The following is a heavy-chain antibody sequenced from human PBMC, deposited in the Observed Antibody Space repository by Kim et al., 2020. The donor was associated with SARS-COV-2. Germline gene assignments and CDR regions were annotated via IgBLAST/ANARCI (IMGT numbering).Heavy chain of an antibody. CDR3: ARLLRGGLTFGDNWFDP. J-gene: IGHJ5*02. CDR2: IYYSGST. CDR1: GGSISSSSYY. V-gene: IGHV4-39*01. D-gene: IGHD3-16*01. Sequence: SETLSLTCTVSGGSISSSSYYWGWIRQPPGKGLEWIGSIYYSGSTYYNPSLKSRVTISVDTSKNQFSLKLSSVTAADTAVYYCARLLRGGLTFGDNWFDPWGQGTLVTVSS.